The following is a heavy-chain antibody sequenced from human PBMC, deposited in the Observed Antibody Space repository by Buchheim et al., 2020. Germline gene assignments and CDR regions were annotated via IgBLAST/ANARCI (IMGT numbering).Heavy chain of an antibody. J-gene: IGHJ4*02. CDR3: ASAYCSSASCLSFGDY. CDR2: ISSDGSNK. D-gene: IGHD2-2*01. CDR1: GFTFSTYG. V-gene: IGHV3-30*03. Sequence: QVQLVESGGGVVQPGRSRRLSCAASGFTFSTYGIHWVRQAPGKGLEWVAVISSDGSNKYYADSVKGRFTISRDNSKNTLYLQMNSLRAEDTAVYFCASAYCSSASCLSFGDYWGQGTL.